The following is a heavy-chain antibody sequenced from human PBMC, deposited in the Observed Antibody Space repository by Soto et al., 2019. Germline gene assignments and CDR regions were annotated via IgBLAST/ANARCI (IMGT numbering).Heavy chain of an antibody. CDR1: GFTVSNNY. J-gene: IGHJ3*02. Sequence: EVQLVESGGGLVQPGGSLRLSCAASGFTVSNNYMSWVRQAPGKGLECVSVIYSGGNTYYADSVKGRFTISRDNSKNTLDLQMNSLRAEDTAVYYCARDPTVVTPIWGQGTMVTVSS. CDR3: ARDPTVVTPI. CDR2: IYSGGNT. V-gene: IGHV3-66*01. D-gene: IGHD2-15*01.